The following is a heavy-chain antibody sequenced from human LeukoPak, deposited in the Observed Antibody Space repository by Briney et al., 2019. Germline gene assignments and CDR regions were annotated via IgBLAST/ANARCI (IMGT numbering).Heavy chain of an antibody. V-gene: IGHV4-39*07. CDR2: INHSGST. CDR3: ASSGPLSYYGMDV. J-gene: IGHJ6*02. D-gene: IGHD3-10*01. Sequence: SETLSLTCTVSGGSISSSSYSWGWIRQPPGKGLEWIGEINHSGSTNYNPSLKSRVTISVDTSKNQFSLKLSSVTAADTAVYYCASSGPLSYYGMDVWGQGTTVTVSS. CDR1: GGSISSSSYS.